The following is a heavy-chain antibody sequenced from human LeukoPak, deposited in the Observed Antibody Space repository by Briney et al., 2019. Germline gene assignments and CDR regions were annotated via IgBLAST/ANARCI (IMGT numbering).Heavy chain of an antibody. D-gene: IGHD6-19*01. CDR1: GFTVSSNS. Sequence: PGGSLRLSCAASGFTVSSNSMTWVRQAPGKGLEGVSILYNGGGANYADSVKGRFTISRDNSRNTLFLQMNSLRDEDTAVYYCARRDTTGWFHHFDYWGQGTLVTVSS. CDR2: LYNGGGA. V-gene: IGHV3-53*01. J-gene: IGHJ4*02. CDR3: ARRDTTGWFHHFDY.